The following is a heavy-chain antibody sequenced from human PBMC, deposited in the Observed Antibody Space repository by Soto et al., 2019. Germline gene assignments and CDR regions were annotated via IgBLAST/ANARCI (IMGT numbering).Heavy chain of an antibody. CDR3: ARAVRHSESSGIFHY. CDR1: GYTFISDD. CDR2: MNPNSGNT. J-gene: IGHJ4*01. D-gene: IGHD2-15*01. V-gene: IGHV1-8*01. Sequence: ASVKVSCKTYGYTFISDDINWVRQATGQGLEWMGWMNPNSGNTGYAQKFQGRVTMTRNTSISTAYMELSSLRSEDTAVYYCARAVRHSESSGIFHYWGHGTLVTVSS.